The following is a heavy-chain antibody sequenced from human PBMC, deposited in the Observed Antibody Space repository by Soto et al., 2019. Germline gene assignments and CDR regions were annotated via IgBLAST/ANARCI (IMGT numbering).Heavy chain of an antibody. J-gene: IGHJ4*02. V-gene: IGHV3-9*01. CDR3: AKDMAAVDFSNFDY. Sequence: EVQLVESGGGLVQPGRSLRLSCAASGFTFDDYARHWVRQAPGKGLEWVSGISWNSNTIDYADSVKGRFTISRDNAKNSLYLQMTSLRAEDTALYYCAKDMAAVDFSNFDYWGQGTLVTVSS. CDR1: GFTFDDYA. CDR2: ISWNSNTI. D-gene: IGHD3-3*01.